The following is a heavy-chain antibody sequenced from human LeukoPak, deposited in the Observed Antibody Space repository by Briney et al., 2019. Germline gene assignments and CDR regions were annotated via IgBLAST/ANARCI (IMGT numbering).Heavy chain of an antibody. J-gene: IGHJ4*02. CDR3: TTIKRGSIFGYFDF. Sequence: SETLSLTCTVSGGSMTTHHWNWIRQTPGKGLEWIGYVFDSGRTKENPSLKSRVTLSADTSKNQLSLRLSSVTAADTAVYYCTTIKRGSIFGYFDFWGQGTLVTVSS. CDR1: GGSMTTHH. CDR2: VFDSGRT. V-gene: IGHV4-59*11. D-gene: IGHD3-3*02.